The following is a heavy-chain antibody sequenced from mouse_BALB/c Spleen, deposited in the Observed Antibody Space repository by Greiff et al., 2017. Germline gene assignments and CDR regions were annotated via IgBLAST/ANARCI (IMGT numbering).Heavy chain of an antibody. CDR2: ISSGSSTI. D-gene: IGHD2-14*01. Sequence: EVHLVESGGGLVQPGGSRKLSCAASGFTFSSFGMHWVRQAPEKGLEWVAYISSGSSTIYYADTVKGRFTISRDNPKNTLFLQMTSLRSEDTAMYYCARRRYGAMDYWGQGTSVTVSS. J-gene: IGHJ4*01. CDR1: GFTFSSFG. CDR3: ARRRYGAMDY. V-gene: IGHV5-17*02.